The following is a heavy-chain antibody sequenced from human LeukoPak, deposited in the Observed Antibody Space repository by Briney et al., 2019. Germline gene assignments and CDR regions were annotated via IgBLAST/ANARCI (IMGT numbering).Heavy chain of an antibody. Sequence: LGGSLKLSCAASGFTVTNNYMGWVRQAPGKGLEWVSLIYSGGATDYAASVKGRFTISRDNSKNTLYLQMDSLRAEDTAVYYCARGMYYYDSCGYYFDYWGQGSQVTVSS. V-gene: IGHV3-53*01. CDR1: GFTVTNNY. J-gene: IGHJ4*02. D-gene: IGHD3-22*01. CDR3: ARGMYYYDSCGYYFDY. CDR2: IYSGGAT.